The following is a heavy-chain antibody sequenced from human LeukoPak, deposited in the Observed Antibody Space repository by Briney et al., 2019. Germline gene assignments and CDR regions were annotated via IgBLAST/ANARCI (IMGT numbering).Heavy chain of an antibody. V-gene: IGHV3-7*01. CDR2: IKQDGSEK. CDR3: ARGGPSAATGGYFDY. CDR1: GFTFSSYW. J-gene: IGHJ4*02. D-gene: IGHD2-15*01. Sequence: PGGSLRLSCAASGFTFSSYWMSWVRQAPGKGLEWVANIKQDGSEKYYVDSVKGRFTISRDNAKNSLYLQMNSLRAEDTAVYYCARGGPSAATGGYFDYWGQGTLVTVSS.